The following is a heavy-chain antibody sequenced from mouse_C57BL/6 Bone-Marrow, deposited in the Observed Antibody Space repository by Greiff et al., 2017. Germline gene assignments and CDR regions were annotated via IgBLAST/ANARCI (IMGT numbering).Heavy chain of an antibody. J-gene: IGHJ3*01. Sequence: EVQLVESGGDLVKPGGSLKLSCAASGFTFSSYGMSWVRQTPDKRLEWVANISSGGSYTYYPDTVKGRFTISRDNAKNTMFLQMSSLKSEDTAMYYCAIHGITTVVAPAWFAYWGQGTLVTVSA. CDR1: GFTFSSYG. CDR2: ISSGGSYT. V-gene: IGHV5-6*01. CDR3: AIHGITTVVAPAWFAY. D-gene: IGHD1-1*01.